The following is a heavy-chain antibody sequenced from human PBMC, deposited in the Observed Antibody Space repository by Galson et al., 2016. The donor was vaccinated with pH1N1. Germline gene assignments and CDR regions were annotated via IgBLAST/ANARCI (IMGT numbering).Heavy chain of an antibody. CDR3: AKDWGWQLDPSPFGY. CDR1: DFTFKDFG. CDR2: IIGSGGGT. Sequence: SLRLSCAASDFTFKDFGMNWVRQAPGKGLEWVSRIIGSGGGTYYADSVKGRFTISRDNSKNPLYSQVNSLRAEDKAIYYCAKDWGWQLDPSPFGYWGQGNLVTVSS. V-gene: IGHV3-23*01. D-gene: IGHD4-23*01. J-gene: IGHJ4*02.